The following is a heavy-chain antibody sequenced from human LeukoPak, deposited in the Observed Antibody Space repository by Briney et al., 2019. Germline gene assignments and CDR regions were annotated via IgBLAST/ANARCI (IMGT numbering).Heavy chain of an antibody. CDR2: IYPGDSDT. Sequence: GESLKISCKGSGYSFTSYWIGWVRQMPGEGLEWMGIIYPGDSDTRYSPSFQGQVTISADKSISTAYLQWSSLKASDTAMYYCARQVSYYYYYMDVWGKGTTVTVSS. J-gene: IGHJ6*03. CDR1: GYSFTSYW. V-gene: IGHV5-51*01. CDR3: ARQVSYYYYYMDV.